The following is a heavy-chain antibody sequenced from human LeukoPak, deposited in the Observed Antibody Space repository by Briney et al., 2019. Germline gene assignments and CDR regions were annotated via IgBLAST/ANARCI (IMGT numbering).Heavy chain of an antibody. V-gene: IGHV1-69*04. J-gene: IGHJ6*02. CDR1: GGTFSSYA. CDR2: IIPILGIA. D-gene: IGHD2-15*01. CDR3: ASRGYCSGGSCRHYYGMDV. Sequence: SVKVSCKASGGTFSSYAISWVRQAPGQGLEWMGRIIPILGIANYAQKFQGRVTITADKSTSTAYMGLSSLRSEDTAVYYCASRGYCSGGSCRHYYGMDVWGQGTTVTVSS.